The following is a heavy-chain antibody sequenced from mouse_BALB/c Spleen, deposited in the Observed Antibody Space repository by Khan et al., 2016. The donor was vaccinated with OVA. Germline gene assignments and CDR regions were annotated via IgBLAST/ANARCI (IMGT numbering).Heavy chain of an antibody. CDR1: GFTFSTYG. D-gene: IGHD1-1*02. Sequence: EVALVESGGDLVKTGGSLKLSCAASGFTFSTYGMSLVRQTPDKRLEWVATINSGGHYTYYIDSVKGRFTISRDNAKNILYLQMTSLRSEDTAMYYCARLAYYYNSEGFAYWGQGTLVTVSA. CDR2: INSGGHYT. J-gene: IGHJ3*01. V-gene: IGHV5-6*01. CDR3: ARLAYYYNSEGFAY.